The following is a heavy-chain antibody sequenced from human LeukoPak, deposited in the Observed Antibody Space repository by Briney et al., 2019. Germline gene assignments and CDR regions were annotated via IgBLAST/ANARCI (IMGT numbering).Heavy chain of an antibody. J-gene: IGHJ4*02. D-gene: IGHD2-21*02. V-gene: IGHV3-23*01. CDR3: AKDRSLGVVVTTNPQFDY. CDR1: GFTFSNYA. Sequence: GGSLRLSCAASGFTFSNYAMSWVRQAPGKGLEWVSVISGSGDSTYYADSVKGRFTISRDNSKNTLYLQMNSLGAEDTAVYYCAKDRSLGVVVTTNPQFDYWGQGTLVTVSS. CDR2: ISGSGDST.